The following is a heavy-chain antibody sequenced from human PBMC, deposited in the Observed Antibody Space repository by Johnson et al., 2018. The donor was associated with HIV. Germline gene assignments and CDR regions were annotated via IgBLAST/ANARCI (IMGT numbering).Heavy chain of an antibody. CDR1: GFSFSNYG. CDR2: ISYDGSNK. CDR3: AKALWGGSYPHDAYDI. D-gene: IGHD1-26*01. Sequence: VQLVESGGGVVQPGRSLRLSCAASGFSFSNYGMHWVRQAPGKGLEWVVVISYDGSNKYYADSVKGRFTISRDNSNNTLYLQMNSLRAEDTAIYYCAKALWGGSYPHDAYDIWGQGTMVTVSS. J-gene: IGHJ3*02. V-gene: IGHV3-30*18.